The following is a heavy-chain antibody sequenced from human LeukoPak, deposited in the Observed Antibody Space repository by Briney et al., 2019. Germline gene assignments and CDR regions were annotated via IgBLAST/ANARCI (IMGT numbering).Heavy chain of an antibody. J-gene: IGHJ5*02. Sequence: SETLSLTCTVSGGSISSSSYYWGWIRQPPGKGLEWIGSIYYSGSTYYNPSLKSRVTISVDTSKNQFSLKLSSVTAADTAVYYCARGPIFRNNWFDPWGQGTLVTVSS. V-gene: IGHV4-39*07. CDR1: GGSISSSSYY. CDR3: ARGPIFRNNWFDP. CDR2: IYYSGST. D-gene: IGHD3-3*01.